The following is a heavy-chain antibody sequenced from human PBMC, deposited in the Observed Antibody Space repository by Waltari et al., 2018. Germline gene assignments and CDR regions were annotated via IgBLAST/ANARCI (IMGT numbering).Heavy chain of an antibody. CDR1: GFTFSSYW. CDR3: ARTRGPFIVVVPAANYFDY. J-gene: IGHJ4*02. Sequence: LRLSCVASGFTFSSYWMSWVRQAPGKGLEWVANIKQDGSEKYYVDSVKGRFTISRDNAKNSLYLQMNSLRAEDTAVYYCARTRGPFIVVVPAANYFDYWGQGTLVTVSS. D-gene: IGHD2-2*01. CDR2: IKQDGSEK. V-gene: IGHV3-7*01.